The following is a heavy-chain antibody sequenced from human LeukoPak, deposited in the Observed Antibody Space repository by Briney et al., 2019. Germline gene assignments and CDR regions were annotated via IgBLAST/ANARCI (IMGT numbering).Heavy chain of an antibody. CDR3: ARDRYCSSTSCYLYSPFDY. Sequence: SETLSLTCTVSGGSISSSSYYWGWIRQPPGKGLEWIGSIYYSGSTYYNPSLKSRVTISVDTSKNQFSLKLSSVTAADTAVYYCARDRYCSSTSCYLYSPFDYWGQGTLVTVSS. D-gene: IGHD2-2*01. CDR1: GGSISSSSYY. CDR2: IYYSGST. J-gene: IGHJ4*02. V-gene: IGHV4-39*07.